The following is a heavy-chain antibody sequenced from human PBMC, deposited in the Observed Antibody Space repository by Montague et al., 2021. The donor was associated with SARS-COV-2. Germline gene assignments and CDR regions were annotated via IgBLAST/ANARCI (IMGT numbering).Heavy chain of an antibody. CDR2: IHYTGNT. D-gene: IGHD3-10*01. Sequence: SETLSLTCTVSGGSINGYYWSWIRQSPGKGLDWIGYIHYTGNTNYNPSLKGRVTISLDTSKSQFSLRLSSVTAADTAVYFCGRTPGRGGMDVWGQGTTVTVS. J-gene: IGHJ6*02. CDR3: GRTPGRGGMDV. V-gene: IGHV4-59*08. CDR1: GGSINGYY.